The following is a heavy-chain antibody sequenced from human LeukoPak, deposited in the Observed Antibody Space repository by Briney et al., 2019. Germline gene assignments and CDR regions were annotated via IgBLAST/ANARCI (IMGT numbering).Heavy chain of an antibody. CDR1: GFTFSSHW. Sequence: GGSLRLSCAASGFTFSSHWMSWVRQAPGKGLEWVANIKQDGSEKYYVDSVKGRFTISRDNAKNSLYLQMNSLRAEDTAVYYCATSARTYIGSSLDYWGQGTLVTVSS. J-gene: IGHJ4*02. D-gene: IGHD2-15*01. CDR3: ATSARTYIGSSLDY. V-gene: IGHV3-7*01. CDR2: IKQDGSEK.